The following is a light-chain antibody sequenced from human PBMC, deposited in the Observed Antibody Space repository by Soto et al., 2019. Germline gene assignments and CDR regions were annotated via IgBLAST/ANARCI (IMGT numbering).Light chain of an antibody. CDR3: QQYNKWPPLT. CDR2: GAS. J-gene: IGKJ4*01. Sequence: EIVLTQSPATLSVSPGERAALSCRASQSLNNNLAWYQQRPGQAPRLLIYGASTRATGVPARLSGSGSGTDFTITISSLQSEDSAVYYCQQYNKWPPLTFGGGTKVEI. V-gene: IGKV3-15*01. CDR1: QSLNNN.